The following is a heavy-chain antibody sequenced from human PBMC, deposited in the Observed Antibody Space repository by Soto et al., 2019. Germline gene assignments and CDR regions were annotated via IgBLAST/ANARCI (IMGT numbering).Heavy chain of an antibody. Sequence: SQTLSLTCAISGGSVSSNSAAWNWIRQSPSRGLEWLGRTYYRSKWYNDYAVSVKSRITINPDTSKNQFSLQLNSVTPEDTAVYYCARVLSGEKTYYDFWSGYHNWFDPWGQGTLVTVSS. CDR2: TYYRSKWYN. J-gene: IGHJ5*02. V-gene: IGHV6-1*01. D-gene: IGHD3-3*01. CDR1: GGSVSSNSAA. CDR3: ARVLSGEKTYYDFWSGYHNWFDP.